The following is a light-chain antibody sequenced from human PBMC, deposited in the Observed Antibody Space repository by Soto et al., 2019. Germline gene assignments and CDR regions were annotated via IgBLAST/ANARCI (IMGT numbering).Light chain of an antibody. V-gene: IGKV1-39*01. J-gene: IGKJ1*01. Sequence: DIQMTQSPSSLSASVGDRVTITCRAKESVSSYVNWYQQKPGKAPKLLIYAASSLQSRVPARFRGSGSVADFTLTISGRQPEDFATYYCQQSYSKWTFGQGTKVEIK. CDR2: AAS. CDR3: QQSYSKWT. CDR1: ESVSSY.